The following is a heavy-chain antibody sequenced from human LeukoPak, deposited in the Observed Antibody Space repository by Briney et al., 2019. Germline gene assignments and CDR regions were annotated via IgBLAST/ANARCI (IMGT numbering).Heavy chain of an antibody. Sequence: KPSETLSLTCAVRGESFSAYFWSWIRQVPGKGLEWIGEIDHRGVSTYNPSLKSRATMLVDTSNNHFSLSLISVTAADTATYYCASRSLTLAAARCFDDWGQGTVVTVSS. J-gene: IGHJ4*03. CDR1: GESFSAYF. CDR3: ASRSLTLAAARCFDD. CDR2: IDHRGVS. D-gene: IGHD2-15*01. V-gene: IGHV4-34*01.